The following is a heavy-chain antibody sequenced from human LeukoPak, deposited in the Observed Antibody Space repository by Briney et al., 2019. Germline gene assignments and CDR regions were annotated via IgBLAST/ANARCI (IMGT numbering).Heavy chain of an antibody. J-gene: IGHJ6*03. V-gene: IGHV4-59*01. Sequence: KPSETLSLTCTVSGGSISSYYWSWIRQPPGKGLEWIGYIYYSGSTNYNPSLKSRVTISVDTSKNQFSLKLSSVTAADTAVYYCARSGTTFGPYYYYYYMDVWGKGTTVTVSS. D-gene: IGHD1-1*01. CDR2: IYYSGST. CDR3: ARSGTTFGPYYYYYYMDV. CDR1: GGSISSYY.